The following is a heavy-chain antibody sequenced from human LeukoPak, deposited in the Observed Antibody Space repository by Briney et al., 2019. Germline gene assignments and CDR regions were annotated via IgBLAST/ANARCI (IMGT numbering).Heavy chain of an antibody. D-gene: IGHD6-19*01. CDR1: GFTFGDYA. Sequence: GGSLRLSCTASGFTFGDYAMSWFRQAPGKGLEWVGFIRSKAYGGTTEYAASVKGRFTISRDYSKSIAYLQMNSLKTEDTAVYYCTRDEGSVEQWLVAGYWGQGTLVTVSS. J-gene: IGHJ4*02. CDR3: TRDEGSVEQWLVAGY. CDR2: IRSKAYGGTT. V-gene: IGHV3-49*03.